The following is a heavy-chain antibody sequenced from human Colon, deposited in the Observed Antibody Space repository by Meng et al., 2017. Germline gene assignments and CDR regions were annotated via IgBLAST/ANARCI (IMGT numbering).Heavy chain of an antibody. Sequence: EVRLVETGGGLVQPGGSVRLSCAASGFTFSTYWMTWARQAPGMGLEWVANIRQDGSDTYYADSVKGRFTISRDNAKDSLYLQMNSLRVEDMAVYFCAKGGTAFAETEHWGQGTLVTVSS. CDR3: AKGGTAFAETEH. CDR2: IRQDGSDT. CDR1: GFTFSTYW. J-gene: IGHJ1*01. V-gene: IGHV3-7*01.